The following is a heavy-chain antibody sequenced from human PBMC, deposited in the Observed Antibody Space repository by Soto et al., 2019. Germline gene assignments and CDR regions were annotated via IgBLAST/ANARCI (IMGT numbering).Heavy chain of an antibody. Sequence: QVQLQESGPGLVKPSQTLSLTCTVSGGSISSDDYYWSWVRQPPGKGLEWIGYIYYSGRTNYNPSLESRIIISIDTSKNQFSLKLSSVSAADTAVYYCARDRSNSPDYFDYWGQGTLVTVSS. CDR2: IYYSGRT. V-gene: IGHV4-30-4*01. J-gene: IGHJ4*02. D-gene: IGHD6-6*01. CDR3: ARDRSNSPDYFDY. CDR1: GGSISSDDYY.